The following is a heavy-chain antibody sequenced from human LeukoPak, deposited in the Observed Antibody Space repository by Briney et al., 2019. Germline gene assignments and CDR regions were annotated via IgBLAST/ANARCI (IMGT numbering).Heavy chain of an antibody. V-gene: IGHV3-23*01. CDR1: GITLSSYA. D-gene: IGHD3-16*01. CDR3: AKDSSQGGDYFDY. CDR2: INGSGVIT. Sequence: PGGSLRLSCAASGITLSSYAMSWVRQAPGKGLEWVSAINGSGVITYYTDSVKGRFTISRDNSKNTVYLQMNSLRAEDTAINYCAKDSSQGGDYFDYWGQGTLVTVSS. J-gene: IGHJ4*02.